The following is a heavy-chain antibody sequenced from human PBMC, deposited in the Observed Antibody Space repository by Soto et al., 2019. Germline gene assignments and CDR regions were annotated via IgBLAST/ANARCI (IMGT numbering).Heavy chain of an antibody. V-gene: IGHV3-23*01. Sequence: PGGSLRLSCAASGFTFSSYAMSWVRQAPGKGLEWVSAISGSGGSTYYADSVKGRFTISRDNSKNTLYLQMNSLRAEDTAVYYCAKDQPPSLYDSSGYYCFDYWGQGTLVTAPQ. CDR2: ISGSGGST. CDR1: GFTFSSYA. D-gene: IGHD3-22*01. J-gene: IGHJ4*02. CDR3: AKDQPPSLYDSSGYYCFDY.